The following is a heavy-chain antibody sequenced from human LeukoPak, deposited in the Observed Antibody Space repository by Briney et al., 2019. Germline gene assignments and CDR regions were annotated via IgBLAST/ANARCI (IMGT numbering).Heavy chain of an antibody. J-gene: IGHJ5*02. CDR1: GYTFTNYD. CDR2: MNPNSGNT. V-gene: IGHV1-8*01. Sequence: ATAKVSCKASGYTFTNYDINWVRQATGQGLEWMGWMNPNSGNTGYAQKFQGGVIMTRNTSISTAYMELSSLRSEDTAVYYCARAIVATRRGSWFDPWGQGTLVTVSS. D-gene: IGHD5-12*01. CDR3: ARAIVATRRGSWFDP.